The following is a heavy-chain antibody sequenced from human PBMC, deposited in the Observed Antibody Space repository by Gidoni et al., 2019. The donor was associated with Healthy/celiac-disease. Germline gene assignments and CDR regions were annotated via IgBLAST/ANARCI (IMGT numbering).Heavy chain of an antibody. Sequence: QVQLQESGPGLVKPSETLSLTCTVSGGSVSSGSYYWSWIRQPPGKGLEWIGYIYYSGSTNYNPSLKSRVTISVDTSKNQFSLKLSSVTAADTAVYYCARDRGRLGTGFDYWGQGTLVTVSS. J-gene: IGHJ4*02. CDR1: GGSVSSGSYY. V-gene: IGHV4-61*01. CDR3: ARDRGRLGTGFDY. CDR2: IYYSGST. D-gene: IGHD3-10*01.